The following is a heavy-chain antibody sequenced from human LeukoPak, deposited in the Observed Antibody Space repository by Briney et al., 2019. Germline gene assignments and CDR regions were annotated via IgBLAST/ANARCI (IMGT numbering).Heavy chain of an antibody. CDR2: ISAYNGNT. CDR3: ARVAAFAGVYYYYYMDV. V-gene: IGHV1-18*01. J-gene: IGHJ6*03. Sequence: ASVKVSCKASGYTFTSYGISWVRQAPGQGLEWMGWISAYNGNTNYAQKPQGRVTMTTDTSTSTAYMELRSLRSDDTAVYYCARVAAFAGVYYYYYMDVWGKGTTVTVSS. D-gene: IGHD2-15*01. CDR1: GYTFTSYG.